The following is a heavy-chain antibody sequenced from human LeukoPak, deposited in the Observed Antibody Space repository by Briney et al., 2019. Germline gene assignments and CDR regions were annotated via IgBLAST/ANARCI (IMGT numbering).Heavy chain of an antibody. CDR2: ISGFNGNT. CDR3: ARGAYCSSTSCLQNYYYYRDV. D-gene: IGHD2-2*01. V-gene: IGHV1-8*02. CDR1: GYTFTTYG. J-gene: IGHJ6*03. Sequence: ASVKVSCKASGYTFTTYGITWVRQAPGQGLEWMGWISGFNGNTGYAQKFQGRVTMTRNTSLSTAYMELSSLRSEDTAVYYFARGAYCSSTSCLQNYYYYRDVWGKGTTVTVSS.